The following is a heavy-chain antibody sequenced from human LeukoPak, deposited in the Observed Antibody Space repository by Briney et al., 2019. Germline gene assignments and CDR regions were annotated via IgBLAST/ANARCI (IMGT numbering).Heavy chain of an antibody. D-gene: IGHD3-22*01. Sequence: GGSLRLSCAASGFTFSSYAMSWVRQAPGKGLEWVSAISGSGGSRYYADSVKGRFTISRDNSKNTLYLQMNSLRAEDTAVYYCAKDAGYYYDSSALSYFQHWGQGTLVTVSS. J-gene: IGHJ1*01. CDR1: GFTFSSYA. V-gene: IGHV3-23*01. CDR2: ISGSGGSR. CDR3: AKDAGYYYDSSALSYFQH.